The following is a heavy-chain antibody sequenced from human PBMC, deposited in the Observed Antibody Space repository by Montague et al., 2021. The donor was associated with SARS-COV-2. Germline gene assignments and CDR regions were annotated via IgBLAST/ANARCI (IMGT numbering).Heavy chain of an antibody. V-gene: IGHV4-39*01. CDR2: IYYSGST. CDR3: ARQPTRGITIFGVVTDYGMDV. D-gene: IGHD3-3*01. Sequence: IYYSGSTYYNPSLKSRVTIFVETSTNQFSLKLSSVTAADTAVYYCARQPTRGITIFGVVTDYGMDVGGQGNTVTVSS. J-gene: IGHJ6*02.